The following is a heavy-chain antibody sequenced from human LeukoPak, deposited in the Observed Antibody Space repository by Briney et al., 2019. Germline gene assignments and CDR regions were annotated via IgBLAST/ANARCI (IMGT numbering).Heavy chain of an antibody. CDR3: ASPYGSGSYYNVGCYYYGMDV. CDR2: ISSSGSTI. D-gene: IGHD3-10*01. J-gene: IGHJ6*02. CDR1: GFTFNKYN. V-gene: IGHV3-48*04. Sequence: GGSLRLSCAASGFTFNKYNLNWVHQAPGKGLEWVSYISSSGSTIYYADSVKGRFTISRDNAKNSLYLQMNSLRAEDTAVYYCASPYGSGSYYNVGCYYYGMDVWGQGTTVTVSS.